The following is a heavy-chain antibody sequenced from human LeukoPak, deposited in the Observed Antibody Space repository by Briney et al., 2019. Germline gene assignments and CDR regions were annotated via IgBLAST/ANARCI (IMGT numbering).Heavy chain of an antibody. CDR2: INPNSGGT. D-gene: IGHD2-8*01. Sequence: ASLKVSCRASGYTFTGPYIHWMRQAPEQRLEWMGWINPNSGGTKYAQKFQGRVTVTRDTSTSTVYMELSGLRADDTAAYYCARVEYCTKGVCINFDLWGQGTLVTVSS. CDR3: ARVEYCTKGVCINFDL. CDR1: GYTFTGPY. V-gene: IGHV1-2*02. J-gene: IGHJ4*02.